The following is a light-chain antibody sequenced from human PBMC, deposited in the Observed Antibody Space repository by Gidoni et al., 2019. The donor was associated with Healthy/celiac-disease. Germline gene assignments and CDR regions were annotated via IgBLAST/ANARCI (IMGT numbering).Light chain of an antibody. CDR3: QQLNSYPFT. CDR1: QGISSY. CDR2: AAS. J-gene: IGKJ4*01. Sequence: DIQLTQSPSFLSASVGDRVTTTCRASQGISSYLAWYQQKPGKAPKLLIYAASTLQSGVPSRFSGSGSGTEFTLTISSLQPEDFATYYCQQLNSYPFTFXGXTKVEIK. V-gene: IGKV1-9*01.